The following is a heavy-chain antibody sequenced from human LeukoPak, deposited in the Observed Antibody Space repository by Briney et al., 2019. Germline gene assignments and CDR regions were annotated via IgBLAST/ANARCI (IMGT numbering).Heavy chain of an antibody. CDR3: ARHLGICSGGSCYHNWFDP. CDR1: GYSFTSYW. V-gene: IGHV5-51*01. Sequence: GESLKISCKGSGYSFTSYWIGWVRQMPGKGLEWMGIIYPGDSDIRYSPSFQGQVTISADKSISTAYLQWSSLKASDTAMYYCARHLGICSGGSCYHNWFDPWGQGTLVTVSS. CDR2: IYPGDSDI. J-gene: IGHJ5*02. D-gene: IGHD2-15*01.